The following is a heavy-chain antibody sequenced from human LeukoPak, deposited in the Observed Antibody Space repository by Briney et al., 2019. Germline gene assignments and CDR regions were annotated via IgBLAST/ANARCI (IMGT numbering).Heavy chain of an antibody. V-gene: IGHV1-2*02. J-gene: IGHJ5*02. Sequence: ASVKVSCKASGYTFTGYYMHWVRQAPGQGLEWMGWINPNSGGTNYAQKFQGRVTMTGDTSISTAYMELSNLRSEDTAVYYCARVVTPRYCTSTSCYSKGWFDPWGQGTLVTVSS. CDR3: ARVVTPRYCTSTSCYSKGWFDP. D-gene: IGHD2-2*01. CDR2: INPNSGGT. CDR1: GYTFTGYY.